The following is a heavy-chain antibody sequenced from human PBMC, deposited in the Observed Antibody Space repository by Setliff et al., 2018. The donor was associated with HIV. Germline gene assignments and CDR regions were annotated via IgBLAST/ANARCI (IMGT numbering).Heavy chain of an antibody. V-gene: IGHV3-7*05. D-gene: IGHD5-12*01. Sequence: PGGSLRLSCAASGFTLSTFWMTWVRQDPGKGLEWVANIKQDGSEKDYVDSVKGRFTISRDNGNSSLFLQMNSLRAEDTAVYYCAKSQWLRFDILDVWGQGTMVTVSS. CDR3: AKSQWLRFDILDV. CDR1: GFTLSTFW. J-gene: IGHJ3*01. CDR2: IKQDGSEK.